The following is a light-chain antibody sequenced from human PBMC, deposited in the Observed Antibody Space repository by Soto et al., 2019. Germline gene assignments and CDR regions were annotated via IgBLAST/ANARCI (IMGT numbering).Light chain of an antibody. Sequence: DIQMTQSPSSVSASIGDTVTITSRASQDISTLLAWYQQKPGKAPKLLIYGASTLESGVPSRFSGRGSGTDFTLTISSLQPEDFATFFCQQADSFPLSFGGGTKVEMK. CDR1: QDISTL. CDR2: GAS. V-gene: IGKV1D-12*01. J-gene: IGKJ4*01. CDR3: QQADSFPLS.